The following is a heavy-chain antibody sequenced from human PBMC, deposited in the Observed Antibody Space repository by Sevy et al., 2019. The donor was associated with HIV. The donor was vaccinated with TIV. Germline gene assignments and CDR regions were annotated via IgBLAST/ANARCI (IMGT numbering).Heavy chain of an antibody. Sequence: ASVKVSCKASGYTFTSYDINWVRQATGQGLEWMGWMNPNSGNTGYAQKFQGRVTMTRNTSISTSYMELSSLRSEDTAVYYCARVSPKVRYFDRQKMRSWFDPWGQGTLVTVSS. D-gene: IGHD3-9*01. CDR2: MNPNSGNT. V-gene: IGHV1-8*01. CDR1: GYTFTSYD. CDR3: ARVSPKVRYFDRQKMRSWFDP. J-gene: IGHJ5*02.